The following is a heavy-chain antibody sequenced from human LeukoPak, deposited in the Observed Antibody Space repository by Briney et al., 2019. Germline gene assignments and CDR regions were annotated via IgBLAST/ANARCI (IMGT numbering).Heavy chain of an antibody. CDR2: IIPIFGTA. D-gene: IGHD3-10*01. CDR3: ATRGVTLYYYYMDV. J-gene: IGHJ6*03. Sequence: SVKVSSKASGGTFSSYAISWVRQAPGQGLEWMGRIIPIFGTANYAQKFQGRVTITADKSTSTAYMELSSLRSEDTAVYYCATRGVTLYYYYMDVWGKGTMVTVSS. V-gene: IGHV1-69*06. CDR1: GGTFSSYA.